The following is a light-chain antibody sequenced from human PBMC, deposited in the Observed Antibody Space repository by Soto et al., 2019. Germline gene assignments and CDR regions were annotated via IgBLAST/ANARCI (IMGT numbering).Light chain of an antibody. J-gene: IGLJ2*01. CDR1: SSNIGSNT. V-gene: IGLV1-44*01. CDR2: SNN. CDR3: AAWDDSLNGRV. Sequence: QSVLTQPPSASGTPGQRVTISCSGSSSNIGSNTVNWYQQLPGTAPKLLIYSNNQRHSGVPDRFSGSKSGTSASLAISGLQSDDEADYYCAAWDDSLNGRVFGGGTKLTVL.